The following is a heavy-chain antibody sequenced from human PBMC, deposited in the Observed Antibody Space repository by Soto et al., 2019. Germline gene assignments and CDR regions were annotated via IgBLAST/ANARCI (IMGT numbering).Heavy chain of an antibody. J-gene: IGHJ4*02. D-gene: IGHD6-25*01. CDR1: GFTFSNYA. V-gene: IGHV3-23*01. CDR2: ISGSGGTT. CDR3: AKFFDATGGSSGWPRYFEH. Sequence: PVGSLRLPCAASGFTFSNYAMSWVRQAPGKGLEWVSAISGSGGTTYNADSVKGRFTISRDNSKNTLYLQMDSLRAEDTAVYYCAKFFDATGGSSGWPRYFEHWGQGTLVTGTS.